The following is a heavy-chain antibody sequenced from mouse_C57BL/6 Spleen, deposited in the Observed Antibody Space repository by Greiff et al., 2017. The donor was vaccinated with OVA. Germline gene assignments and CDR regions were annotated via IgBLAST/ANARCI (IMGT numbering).Heavy chain of an antibody. CDR3: ARERRYDYGYFDV. CDR2: INYDGSST. J-gene: IGHJ1*03. V-gene: IGHV5-16*01. D-gene: IGHD2-3*01. Sequence: EVKLMESEGGLVQPGSSMKLSCTASGFTFSDYYMAWVRQVPEKGLEWVANINYDGSSTYYLDSLKSRFIISRDNAKNILYLQMSSLKSEDTATYYWARERRYDYGYFDVWGTGTTVTVSS. CDR1: GFTFSDYY.